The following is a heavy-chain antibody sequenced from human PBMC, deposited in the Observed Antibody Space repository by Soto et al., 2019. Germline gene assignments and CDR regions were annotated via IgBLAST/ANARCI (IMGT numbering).Heavy chain of an antibody. J-gene: IGHJ4*02. CDR3: AKEGPSTNWYFDY. Sequence: QVQLVESGGGVVQPGRSLRLSCAASGFTFSSYGMHWVRQAPGKGLEWVTVISYDGNVAYYADSVKGRFTISRDNSKNTLYLQMNSLSTEDTAMYYCAKEGPSTNWYFDYWGQGTLVTVSS. V-gene: IGHV3-30*18. CDR1: GFTFSSYG. CDR2: ISYDGNVA. D-gene: IGHD1-1*01.